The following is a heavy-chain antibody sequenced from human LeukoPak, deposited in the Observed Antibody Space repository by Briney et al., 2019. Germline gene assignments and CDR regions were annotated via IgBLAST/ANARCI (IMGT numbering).Heavy chain of an antibody. Sequence: ASVKVSCKASGYTFTGYYMHWVRQAPGQGLEWMGWINPNSGGTNYAQKFQGRVTMTRDTSISTAYRELSRLRSDDTAVYYCARAFYDILTGYATPIGYWGQGTLVTVSS. J-gene: IGHJ4*02. V-gene: IGHV1-2*02. D-gene: IGHD3-9*01. CDR2: INPNSGGT. CDR1: GYTFTGYY. CDR3: ARAFYDILTGYATPIGY.